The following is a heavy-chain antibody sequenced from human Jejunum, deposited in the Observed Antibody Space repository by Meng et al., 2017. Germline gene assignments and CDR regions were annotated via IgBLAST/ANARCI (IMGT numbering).Heavy chain of an antibody. J-gene: IGHJ4*02. CDR3: ARGGYYSFDY. Sequence: QVQLQESGPGLVKPSGTLSVTCVVSGASIGSGYWWSWVRQSPGKGLEWLGEIHHKGSTNYNPSLKSRVTISVDKSKNQFSLKLTSVTAADTAVYYCARGGYYSFDYWGQGTLVTVSS. V-gene: IGHV4-4*02. CDR1: GASIGSGYW. CDR2: IHHKGST. D-gene: IGHD5-18*01.